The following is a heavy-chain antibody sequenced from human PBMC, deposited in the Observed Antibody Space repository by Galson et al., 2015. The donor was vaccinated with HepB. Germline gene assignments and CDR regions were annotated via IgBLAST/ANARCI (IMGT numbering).Heavy chain of an antibody. Sequence: SLRLSCAASGFTFSDYYMSWIRQAPGKGLEWVSYISSSGSTTYYADSVKGRFTISRDNAKNSLYLQMNSLRAEDTAVYYCARGEDYAGYYYYYYGMDVWGQGTTVTVSS. CDR3: ARGEDYAGYYYYYYGMDV. J-gene: IGHJ6*02. D-gene: IGHD4-17*01. CDR2: ISSSGSTT. V-gene: IGHV3-11*01. CDR1: GFTFSDYY.